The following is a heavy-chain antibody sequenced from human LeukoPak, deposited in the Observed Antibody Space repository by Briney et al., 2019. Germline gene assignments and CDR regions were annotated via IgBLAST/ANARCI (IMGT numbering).Heavy chain of an antibody. V-gene: IGHV4-61*09. J-gene: IGHJ4*02. Sequence: SETLSLTCTVSGDSISIGSYYWSWIRQPAGKGLEWIGHMNTTGSTKYNPSLKSRVTISVDTSNNQFSPKLSSVTAADTAVYYCARDWDYWGQGTLVTVSS. CDR3: ARDWDY. CDR2: MNTTGST. CDR1: GDSISIGSYY.